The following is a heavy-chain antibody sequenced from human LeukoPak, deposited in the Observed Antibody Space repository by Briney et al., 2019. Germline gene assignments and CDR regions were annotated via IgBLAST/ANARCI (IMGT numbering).Heavy chain of an antibody. CDR3: ARWGGIAAAGTESDNYYYYYMDV. D-gene: IGHD6-13*01. V-gene: IGHV1-46*01. CDR2: INPSGGST. J-gene: IGHJ6*03. Sequence: ASVKVSCKASGYTFTSYYMHWVRQAPGQGLEWMGIINPSGGSTNYAQKLQGRVTMTTDTSTSTAYMELRSLRSDDTAVYYCARWGGIAAAGTESDNYYYYYMDVWGKGTTVTVSS. CDR1: GYTFTSYY.